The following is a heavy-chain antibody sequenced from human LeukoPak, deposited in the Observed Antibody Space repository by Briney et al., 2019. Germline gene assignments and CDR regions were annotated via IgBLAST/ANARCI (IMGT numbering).Heavy chain of an antibody. CDR2: ISYDGYDK. CDR1: GFTFNDYA. J-gene: IGHJ4*02. V-gene: IGHV3-30-3*01. D-gene: IGHD6-13*01. Sequence: GGSLRLSCAASGFTFNDYAMYWVRQTPGKGLEWVTLISYDGYDKSYADSVRGRFTISRDNSKNTLCLQMDSLRSEDTAVYYCARDFFPIVDSSWYEIGYWGQGTLVTVSS. CDR3: ARDFFPIVDSSWYEIGY.